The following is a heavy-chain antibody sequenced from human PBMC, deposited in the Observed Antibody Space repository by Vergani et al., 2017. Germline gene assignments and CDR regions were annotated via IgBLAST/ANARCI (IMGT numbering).Heavy chain of an antibody. CDR1: GFDFSSYI. Sequence: QLVESGGGWVQPGGSLRLSCVVSGFDFSSYIMNWVRQAPGKGLEWVSFVSTGTKSQSYAESVKGRFTISRDSAKNSLYLQMDSLRAEDTAVYYCANTDPGGFFDYWGQGTLVTVSS. CDR3: ANTDPGGFFDY. D-gene: IGHD1-26*01. V-gene: IGHV3-48*01. J-gene: IGHJ4*02. CDR2: VSTGTKSQ.